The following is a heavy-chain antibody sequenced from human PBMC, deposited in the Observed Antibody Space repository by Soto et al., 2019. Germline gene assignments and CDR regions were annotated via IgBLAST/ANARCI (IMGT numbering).Heavy chain of an antibody. V-gene: IGHV4-31*03. CDR1: GGSINSGSYY. J-gene: IGHJ5*02. CDR3: ARQLGYCSNGICPENSFDP. Sequence: SETLSLTCTVSGGSINSGSYYWSWIRQHPGKGLEWIGYIYYSGSTYDNPSLKSRLTISVDTSKNQFSLKLSSVTAADTAIYYCARQLGYCSNGICPENSFDPWGQGTLVTVSS. D-gene: IGHD2-8*01. CDR2: IYYSGST.